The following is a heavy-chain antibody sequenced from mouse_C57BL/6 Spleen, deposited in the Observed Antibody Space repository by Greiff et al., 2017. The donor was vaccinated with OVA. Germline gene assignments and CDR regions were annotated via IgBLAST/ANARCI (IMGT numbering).Heavy chain of an antibody. V-gene: IGHV14-3*01. Sequence: VQLKQSVAELVRPGASVKLSCTASGFTFTNTYMHWVKQRPEQGLEWIGRIYPGSGNTKYAAKFQGKATITADTSSTTAYLQLSSLTSEDSAIYYCSRPTTVVANYFDYWGKGTTVTVSS. CDR2: IYPGSGNT. CDR3: SRPTTVVANYFDY. D-gene: IGHD1-1*01. CDR1: GFTFTNTY. J-gene: IGHJ2*01.